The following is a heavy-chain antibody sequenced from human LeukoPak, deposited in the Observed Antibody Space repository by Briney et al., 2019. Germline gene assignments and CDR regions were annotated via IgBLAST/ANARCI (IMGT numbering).Heavy chain of an antibody. D-gene: IGHD3-22*01. CDR2: MNPNSGNT. V-gene: IGHV1-8*01. CDR1: GYTFTSYD. CDR3: ARAFTMIVVPPGY. Sequence: GASLKVSCKASGYTFTSYDINWVRQATGQGLEWMGWMNPNSGNTGYAQKFQGRVTMTRNTSISTAYMELSSLRSEDTAVYYCARAFTMIVVPPGYWGQGTLVTVSS. J-gene: IGHJ4*02.